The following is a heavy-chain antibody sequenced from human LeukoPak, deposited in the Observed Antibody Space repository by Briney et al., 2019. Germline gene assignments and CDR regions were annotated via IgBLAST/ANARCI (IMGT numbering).Heavy chain of an antibody. Sequence: TSETLSLTCTVSGGSISSYYWSWIRQPPGKGLEWIGYIYYSGSINYNPSLKSRVTISVDTSKNQFSLKLSSVTAADTAVYYCARAGYSSGWYYFDYWGQGTLVTVSS. CDR1: GGSISSYY. V-gene: IGHV4-59*01. CDR3: ARAGYSSGWYYFDY. D-gene: IGHD6-19*01. J-gene: IGHJ4*02. CDR2: IYYSGSI.